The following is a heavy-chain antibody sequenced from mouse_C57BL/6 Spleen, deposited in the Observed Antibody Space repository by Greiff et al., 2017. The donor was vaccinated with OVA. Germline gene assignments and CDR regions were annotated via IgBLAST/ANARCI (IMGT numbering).Heavy chain of an antibody. CDR2: INPSNGGT. D-gene: IGHD2-4*01. CDR3: ARHVCYDYDGAWFAY. J-gene: IGHJ3*01. Sequence: QVQLKQPGTELVKPGASVKLSCKASGYTFTSYWMHWVKQRPGQGLEWIGNINPSNGGTNYNEKFKSKATLTVDNSSSTTYMQLSSLTSEDSAVYYCARHVCYDYDGAWFAYWGQGTLVTVSA. V-gene: IGHV1-53*01. CDR1: GYTFTSYW.